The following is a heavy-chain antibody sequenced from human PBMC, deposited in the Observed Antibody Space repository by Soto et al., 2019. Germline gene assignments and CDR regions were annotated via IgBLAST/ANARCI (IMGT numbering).Heavy chain of an antibody. CDR2: IKSKGGGETT. CDR1: GLSFSAAW. D-gene: IGHD5-12*01. J-gene: IGHJ5*02. V-gene: IGHV3-15*07. CDR3: AHQGDFFATILS. Sequence: EVQLVESGGGLVKPGESLRLSCAVSGLSFSAAWMKWVRQAPGKGLEWVGRIKSKGGGETTDYAAPVKGRFTISRDDSTNTRYLQMNSLKTEDTAVYYCAHQGDFFATILSWGQGALVTVSS.